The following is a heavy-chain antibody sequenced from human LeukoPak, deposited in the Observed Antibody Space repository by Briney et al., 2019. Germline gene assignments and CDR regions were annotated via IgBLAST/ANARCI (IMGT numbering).Heavy chain of an antibody. CDR2: IYYSGGT. Sequence: PSETLSLTCTVSGGSISSGDYYWSWIRQPPGKGLEWIGYIYYSGGTYYNPSLKSRVTISVDTSKNQFSLKLSSVTAADTAVYYCASVIAAAGTVYFQHWGQGTLVTVSS. V-gene: IGHV4-30-4*01. CDR1: GGSISSGDYY. CDR3: ASVIAAAGTVYFQH. J-gene: IGHJ1*01. D-gene: IGHD6-13*01.